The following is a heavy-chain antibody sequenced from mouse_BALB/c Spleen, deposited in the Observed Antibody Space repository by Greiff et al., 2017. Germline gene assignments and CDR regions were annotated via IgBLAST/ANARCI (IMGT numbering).Heavy chain of an antibody. CDR2: ISNGGGST. CDR3: AIHYYGYFDY. V-gene: IGHV5-12-2*01. J-gene: IGHJ2*01. CDR1: GFTFSSYT. Sequence: EVQLVESGGGLVQPGGSLKLSCAASGFTFSSYTMSWVRQTPEKRLEWVAYISNGGGSTYYPDTVKGRFTISRDNAKNTLYLQMSSLKSEDTAMYYCAIHYYGYFDYWGQGTTLTVSS. D-gene: IGHD1-2*01.